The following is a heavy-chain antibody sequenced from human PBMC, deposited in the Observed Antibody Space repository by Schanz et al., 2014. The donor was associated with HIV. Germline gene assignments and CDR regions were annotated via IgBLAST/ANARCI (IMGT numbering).Heavy chain of an antibody. CDR1: GFNFNNYA. V-gene: IGHV3-23*04. J-gene: IGHJ4*02. CDR3: AKPEYDSSGNSQSHFDY. CDR2: ISESGGRT. Sequence: EVQLVESGGGLVKPGRSLRLSCEASGFNFNNYAMTWVRQAPGKGLEWVSSISESGGRTYYADSVNGRFTISRDNSKNTLYLQMTTLRTEDTAVYYCAKPEYDSSGNSQSHFDYWGRGTLVTVSS. D-gene: IGHD3-22*01.